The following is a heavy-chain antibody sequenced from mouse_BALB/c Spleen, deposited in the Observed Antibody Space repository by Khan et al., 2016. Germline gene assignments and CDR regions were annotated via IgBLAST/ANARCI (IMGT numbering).Heavy chain of an antibody. CDR1: GYSITSDYA. CDR3: ARYYDGGSYWYFDV. Sequence: EVQLQESGPGLVKPSQSLSLTCTVTGYSITSDYAWNWIRQFPGNKLEWMGYISYSGSTSNNPSLKSRISITRDTSKNQFFLQLNSVTTEETATYYCARYYDGGSYWYFDVWGAGTTVTVSS. J-gene: IGHJ1*01. V-gene: IGHV3-2*02. D-gene: IGHD1-1*01. CDR2: ISYSGST.